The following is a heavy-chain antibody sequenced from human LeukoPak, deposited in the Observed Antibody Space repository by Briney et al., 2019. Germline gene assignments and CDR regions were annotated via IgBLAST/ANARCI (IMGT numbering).Heavy chain of an antibody. CDR1: GGSISSGGYY. V-gene: IGHV4-31*03. D-gene: IGHD3-10*01. CDR3: ARGLPFGELFY. J-gene: IGHJ4*02. Sequence: SETLSLTCTVSGGSISSGGYYWSWTRQHPGKGLEWIGYIYYSGGTYYNPSLKSRVTISVDTSKNQFSLKVISVTAADTAVYYCARGLPFGELFYWGKGTLVTVSS. CDR2: IYYSGGT.